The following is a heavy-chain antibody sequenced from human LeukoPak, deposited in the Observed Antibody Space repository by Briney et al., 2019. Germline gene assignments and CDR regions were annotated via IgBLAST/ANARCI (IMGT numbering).Heavy chain of an antibody. D-gene: IGHD3-22*01. Sequence: SGTLSLTCAVSGGSISSSNWWSWVRQPPGKGLEWSGEIYHSGSTNYNPSLKSRVTISVDKSKNQFSLTLSSVTAADTAVYYCARVIDSSGYQDYWGQGTLVTVSS. J-gene: IGHJ4*02. CDR1: GGSISSSNW. CDR3: ARVIDSSGYQDY. V-gene: IGHV4-4*02. CDR2: IYHSGST.